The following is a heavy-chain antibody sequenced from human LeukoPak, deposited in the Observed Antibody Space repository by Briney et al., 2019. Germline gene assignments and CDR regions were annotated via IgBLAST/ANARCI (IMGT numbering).Heavy chain of an antibody. D-gene: IGHD3-10*01. CDR2: LNWNGAST. CDR3: ARDPGVD. Sequence: GGAPRLSCAASGFTFYDYGLRLGRPVPGKGLEWVSGLNWNGASTGYADSVKGRFTISRDNSKNTLYLHMKSLRSEDTAVYYCARDPGVDWGQGTLVTVSS. V-gene: IGHV3-20*04. CDR1: GFTFYDYG. J-gene: IGHJ4*02.